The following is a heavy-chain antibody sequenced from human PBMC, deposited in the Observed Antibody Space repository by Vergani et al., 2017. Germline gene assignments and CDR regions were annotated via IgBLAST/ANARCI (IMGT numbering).Heavy chain of an antibody. Sequence: EGQLVESGGGLVKPGGSLRLSCAASEFTFSDVWMSLARQAPGKGLEWVARIKSNADGGSADYAASVKGRFIISRDDSKNFLYLQMNSLKIEDTALYFCTAEKEVAFYYSYYHMDVWGKGTTVTVSS. J-gene: IGHJ6*03. V-gene: IGHV3-15*01. CDR1: EFTFSDVW. CDR3: TAEKEVAFYYSYYHMDV. D-gene: IGHD2-21*01. CDR2: IKSNADGGSA.